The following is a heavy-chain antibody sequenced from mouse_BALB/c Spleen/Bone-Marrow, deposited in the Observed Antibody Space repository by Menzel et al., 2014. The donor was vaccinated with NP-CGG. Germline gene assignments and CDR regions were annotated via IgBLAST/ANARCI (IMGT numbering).Heavy chain of an antibody. CDR3: TKWNGNYEGFAY. CDR2: IYPGSGNA. CDR1: GYTFTTYW. Sequence: LQQSGSELVRPGASVKLSCKASGYTFTTYWMHWVKQRHGQGLEWIGNIYPGSGNANYDEEFKSRGTLTVDTSSSTAYMHLSGLTSEDSAVYYCTKWNGNYEGFAYWGQGTLVTVSA. J-gene: IGHJ3*01. V-gene: IGHV1S22*01. D-gene: IGHD2-1*01.